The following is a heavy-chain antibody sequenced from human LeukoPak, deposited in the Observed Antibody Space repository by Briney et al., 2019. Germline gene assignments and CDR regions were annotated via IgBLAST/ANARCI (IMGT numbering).Heavy chain of an antibody. J-gene: IGHJ4*02. D-gene: IGHD5-18*01. CDR2: NYYSGNT. V-gene: IGHV4-31*03. CDR1: GGSISSGGYY. Sequence: PSETLSLTCTVSGGSISSGGYYWSWIRQHPGKGLESIGYNYYSGNTYYNPSLKSRVIISVDTSKNQFSLKLNSVTAADTAVYYCARAGGRGFGYGRLDSWGQGTLVTVS. CDR3: ARAGGRGFGYGRLDS.